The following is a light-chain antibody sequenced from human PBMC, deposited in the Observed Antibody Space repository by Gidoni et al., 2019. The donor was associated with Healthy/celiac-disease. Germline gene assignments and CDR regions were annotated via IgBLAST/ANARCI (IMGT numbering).Light chain of an antibody. CDR1: SSDVGVYNY. V-gene: IGLV2-8*01. CDR2: EVS. CDR3: SSFAGSNNVV. Sequence: QSALTQPPSASGSPRQSVTIPCTGTSSDVGVYNYVSWYQQHPGKAPKLMIYEVSKRPAGVPDRFSGSKSGNTASLTVSGLQAEDEADYYCSSFAGSNNVVFGGGTKLTVL. J-gene: IGLJ2*01.